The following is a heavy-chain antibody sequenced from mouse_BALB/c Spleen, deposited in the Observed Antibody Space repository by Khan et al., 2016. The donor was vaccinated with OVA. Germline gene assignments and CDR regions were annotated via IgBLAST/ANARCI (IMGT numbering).Heavy chain of an antibody. CDR3: ARVYGGDFDY. J-gene: IGHJ2*01. CDR1: GYSITTDYA. D-gene: IGHD1-1*01. V-gene: IGHV3-2*02. CDR2: ISYSGNT. Sequence: EVELVESGPGLVKPSQSLSLTCTVTGYSITTDYAWNWLRQFPGNKLEWMGFISYSGNTKYNPSLKSRISITRDSSKNQFLLQLKSVTTEDTARYYCARVYGGDFDYWGQGTTLTVSS.